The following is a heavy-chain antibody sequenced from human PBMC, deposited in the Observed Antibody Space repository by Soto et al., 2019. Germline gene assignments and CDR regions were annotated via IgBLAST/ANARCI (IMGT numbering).Heavy chain of an antibody. CDR2: IVVGSGNT. D-gene: IGHD6-13*01. CDR3: AAAPGIAAAGYYYYYGMDV. CDR1: GFTFTSSA. V-gene: IGHV1-58*01. J-gene: IGHJ6*02. Sequence: SVKVSCKASGFTFTSSAVQWVRQARGQRLEWIGWIVVGSGNTNHAQKFQERVTITRDMSTSTAYMELSSLRSEDTAVYYCAAAPGIAAAGYYYYYGMDVWGQGTTVTVSS.